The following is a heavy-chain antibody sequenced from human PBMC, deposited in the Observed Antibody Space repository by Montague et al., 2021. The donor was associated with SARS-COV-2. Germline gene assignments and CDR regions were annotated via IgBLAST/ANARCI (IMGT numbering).Heavy chain of an antibody. V-gene: IGHV4-39*07. Sequence: SETLSLTCTVSGGSISSSSYYWGWIRQPPGKGLEWIGSIYYSGSTYYNPSLKSRVTISVDTSKNQFSLKLSSVTAADTAVYYCARDQEYNWNNYYYYGMDVWGQGTTVTVSS. CDR1: GGSISSSSYY. D-gene: IGHD1/OR15-1a*01. CDR3: ARDQEYNWNNYYYYGMDV. CDR2: IYYSGST. J-gene: IGHJ6*02.